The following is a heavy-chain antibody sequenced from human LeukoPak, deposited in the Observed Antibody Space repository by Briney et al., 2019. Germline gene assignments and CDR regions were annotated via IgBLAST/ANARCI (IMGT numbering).Heavy chain of an antibody. V-gene: IGHV3-9*01. CDR2: SWNSGSI. Sequence: SWNSGSIGYADSVKGRFTISRDNAKNSLYLQMNSLRAEDTALYYCAKDSGIWFGEDGMDVWGQGTTVTVSS. J-gene: IGHJ6*02. D-gene: IGHD3-10*01. CDR3: AKDSGIWFGEDGMDV.